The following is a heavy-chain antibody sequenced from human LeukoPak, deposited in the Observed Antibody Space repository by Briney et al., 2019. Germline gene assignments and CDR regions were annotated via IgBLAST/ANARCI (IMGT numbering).Heavy chain of an antibody. Sequence: ASVKVSCKASGYTFTSYGISWVRQAPGQGLEWMGWISAYNGNTNYAQKLQGRVIMTTDTSTSTAYMELRSLRSDDTAVYYCARDTLMDILTPPDYWGQGTLVTVSS. V-gene: IGHV1-18*01. CDR2: ISAYNGNT. CDR3: ARDTLMDILTPPDY. CDR1: GYTFTSYG. D-gene: IGHD3-9*01. J-gene: IGHJ4*02.